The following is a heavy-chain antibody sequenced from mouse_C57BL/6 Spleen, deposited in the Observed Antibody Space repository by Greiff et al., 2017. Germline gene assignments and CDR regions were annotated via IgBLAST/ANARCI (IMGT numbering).Heavy chain of an antibody. D-gene: IGHD3-2*02. Sequence: QVTLKVSGPGILQSSQTLSLTCSFSGFSLSTSGMGVSWIRQPSGKGLEWLAHIYWDDDKRYNPSLKSRLTISKDTSRNQVFLKITSVDTADTATYYCARSGAAQATDFPYYYAMDYWGQGTSVTVSS. CDR2: IYWDDDK. CDR3: ARSGAAQATDFPYYYAMDY. V-gene: IGHV8-12*01. CDR1: GFSLSTSGMG. J-gene: IGHJ4*01.